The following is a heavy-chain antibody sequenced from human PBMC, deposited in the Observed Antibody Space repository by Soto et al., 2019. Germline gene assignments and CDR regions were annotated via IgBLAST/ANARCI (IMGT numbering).Heavy chain of an antibody. D-gene: IGHD1-26*01. CDR3: ARAIRDQLLSDY. CDR2: MNPNSANT. V-gene: IGHV1-8*01. Sequence: QVQLVQSGAEVRKPGASVKVSCKASGYTFSKYDIAWVRQATGQGLEWMGWMNPNSANTGYAQKFQGRVTMTGDTSIPTAYMELNSLTSEDTAVYYCARAIRDQLLSDYWGQGTLVTVSS. J-gene: IGHJ4*02. CDR1: GYTFSKYD.